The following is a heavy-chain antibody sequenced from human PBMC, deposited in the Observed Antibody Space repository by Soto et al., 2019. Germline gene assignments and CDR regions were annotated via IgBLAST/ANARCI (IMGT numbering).Heavy chain of an antibody. CDR1: GFSLSTSGVG. J-gene: IGHJ4*02. D-gene: IGHD3-16*01. CDR2: IYWGDDR. CDR3: AHFNDYIWGSPFDY. V-gene: IGHV2-5*02. Sequence: GSGPTLVNPTQTLTLTCTFSGFSLSTSGVGVGWIRQPPGKALEWLALIYWGDDRRPSLKSRLTITKDTSKNQVVLTMTNMDPVDTATYYCAHFNDYIWGSPFDYWGQGALVTVSS.